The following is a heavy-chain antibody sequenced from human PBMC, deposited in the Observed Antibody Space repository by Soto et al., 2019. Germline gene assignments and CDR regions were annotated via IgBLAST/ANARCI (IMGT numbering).Heavy chain of an antibody. CDR1: GGTFSSYT. CDR2: IIPSLGIA. Sequence: QVQLVQSGAEVKKPGSSVKVSCKASGGTFSSYTISWVRQAPGQGLEWMGRIIPSLGIANYAQKFQGRVTITADKSTSAAYMELSSLRSEDTAVYYCAREAEGSGSYSLDYWGQGTLVTVSS. CDR3: AREAEGSGSYSLDY. D-gene: IGHD3-10*01. J-gene: IGHJ4*02. V-gene: IGHV1-69*08.